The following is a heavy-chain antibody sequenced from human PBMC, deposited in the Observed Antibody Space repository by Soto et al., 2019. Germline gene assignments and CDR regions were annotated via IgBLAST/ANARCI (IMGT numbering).Heavy chain of an antibody. D-gene: IGHD2-15*01. Sequence: GGSLRLSCAASGFTFSSYAMHWVRQAPGKGLEWVSAISGSGGSTYYADSVKGRFTISRDNSKNTLYLQMNSLRAEDTAVYYCAKGISTRSYYYYGMDVWGQGTTVTVSS. CDR2: ISGSGGST. CDR3: AKGISTRSYYYYGMDV. J-gene: IGHJ6*02. V-gene: IGHV3-23*01. CDR1: GFTFSSYA.